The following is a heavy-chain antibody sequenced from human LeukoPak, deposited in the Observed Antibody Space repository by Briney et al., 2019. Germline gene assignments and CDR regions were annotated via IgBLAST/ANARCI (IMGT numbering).Heavy chain of an antibody. CDR1: GSTFTSYG. Sequence: SSVKVSCSASGSTFTSYGISRVRQAPGQGLEWMGWISAYNGNTNYAKTLQGRVTMTTDTSTSTAYMELRSLRSDDTAVYYCARDYGIAVGGFFSVGGFRMDVWGQGTTVTVSS. D-gene: IGHD6-19*01. CDR2: ISAYNGNT. CDR3: ARDYGIAVGGFFSVGGFRMDV. J-gene: IGHJ6*02. V-gene: IGHV1-18*01.